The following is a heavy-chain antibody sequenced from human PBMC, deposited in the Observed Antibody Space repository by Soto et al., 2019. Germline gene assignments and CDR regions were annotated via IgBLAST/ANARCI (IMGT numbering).Heavy chain of an antibody. Sequence: PSETLSLTCGVSGYSVTSGFYWGWIRQPPGKRLEWIATISYSGNTYYNPSLESRISIAVDTSMNQFSLRLTSVTAADTALYYCTRGAGAPMVRFDYWGQGTLVTVSS. CDR2: ISYSGNT. J-gene: IGHJ4*02. CDR3: TRGAGAPMVRFDY. CDR1: GYSVTSGFY. V-gene: IGHV4-38-2*01. D-gene: IGHD5-18*01.